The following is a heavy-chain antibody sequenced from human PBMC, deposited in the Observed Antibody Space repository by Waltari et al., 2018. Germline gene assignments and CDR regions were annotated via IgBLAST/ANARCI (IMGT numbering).Heavy chain of an antibody. Sequence: QVQLVESGGGVVQPGRALRLSCAASGFTFSSYAMHWFRQAQGKGLEWVAVISYDGSNKYYEDSVKGRFTISRDNSKNTLYLQMNSLRAEDTAVYYCARAGRGSGTYWGQGTLVTVSS. CDR3: ARAGRGSGTY. CDR1: GFTFSSYA. D-gene: IGHD3-10*01. J-gene: IGHJ4*02. CDR2: ISYDGSNK. V-gene: IGHV3-30-3*01.